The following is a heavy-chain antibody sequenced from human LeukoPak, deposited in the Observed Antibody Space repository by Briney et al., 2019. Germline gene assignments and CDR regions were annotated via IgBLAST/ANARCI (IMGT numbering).Heavy chain of an antibody. CDR3: ARGPIAGAKGEAFDI. J-gene: IGHJ3*02. CDR2: IYSGGST. D-gene: IGHD1-26*01. CDR1: GFTVSSNS. V-gene: IGHV3-53*01. Sequence: GGSLRLSCAASGFTVSSNSMTWVRQAPGKGLEWVSLIYSGGSTYYADSVKGRFTISRDNSKNTLYLQMNSLRAEDTAVYYCARGPIAGAKGEAFDIWGQGTMVTVSS.